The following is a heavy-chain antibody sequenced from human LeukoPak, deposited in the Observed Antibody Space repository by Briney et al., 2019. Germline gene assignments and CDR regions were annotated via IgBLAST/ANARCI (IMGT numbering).Heavy chain of an antibody. D-gene: IGHD1-14*01. CDR2: ISSNGGMT. CDR3: AGDSDVGPRNGFDI. V-gene: IGHV3-23*01. J-gene: IGHJ3*02. CDR1: AFSFSTCA. Sequence: GGSLRLSCAASAFSFSTCAMHWVRQPPGQGLEWVSTISSNGGMTFYSHSVKGRFSISRDNSKSILYLQMSSLRGEDTAVYYCAGDSDVGPRNGFDIWGQGTMATVSS.